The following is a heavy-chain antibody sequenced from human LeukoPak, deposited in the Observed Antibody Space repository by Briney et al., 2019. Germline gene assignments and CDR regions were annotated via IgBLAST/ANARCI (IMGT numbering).Heavy chain of an antibody. J-gene: IGHJ4*02. CDR1: GGSISSGSYY. V-gene: IGHV4-39*01. Sequence: PSETLSLTCTVSGGSISSGSYYWGWIRQPPGKGLEWIASMYYSGTTFYSPSLKSRVTISVDTSKNQLSLKLGSVTAADTAVYYCARHPPRDASAFDYWGQGTLVTVSS. CDR3: ARHPPRDASAFDY. CDR2: MYYSGTT.